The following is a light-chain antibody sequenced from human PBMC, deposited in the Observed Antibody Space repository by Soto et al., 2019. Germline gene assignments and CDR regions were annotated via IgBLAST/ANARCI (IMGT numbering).Light chain of an antibody. CDR3: SSYTSSSTHV. CDR1: SSDVGSYNR. CDR2: EVT. J-gene: IGLJ1*01. Sequence: QSALTQPPSVSGSPGQSVTISCTGTSSDVGSYNRVSWYQQPPGTAPKLIIYEVTNRPSGVPDRFSGSKSGNTASLTISGLQAEDEADYYCSSYTSSSTHVFGTGTKVTVL. V-gene: IGLV2-18*02.